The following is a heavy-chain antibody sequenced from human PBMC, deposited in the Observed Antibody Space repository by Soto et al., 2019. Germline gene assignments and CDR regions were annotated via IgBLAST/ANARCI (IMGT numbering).Heavy chain of an antibody. CDR3: ARFGNGVDY. CDR1: GGSFSGYY. CDR2: INHSGST. D-gene: IGHD2-8*01. Sequence: SETLSLTCAVYGGSFSGYYWSWIRQPPGKGLEWIGEINHSGSTNYNPSLKSRVTISVDTSKNQFSLKLSSVTAADTAVYYCARFGNGVDYWGQGTLVTVSS. J-gene: IGHJ4*02. V-gene: IGHV4-34*01.